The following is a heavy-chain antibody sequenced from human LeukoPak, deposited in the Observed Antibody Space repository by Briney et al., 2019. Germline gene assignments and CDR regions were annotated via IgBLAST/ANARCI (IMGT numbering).Heavy chain of an antibody. CDR2: ISSSSSYI. J-gene: IGHJ3*02. D-gene: IGHD2-21*02. Sequence: KTGGSLRLSCAASGFTFSSYSVNWVRQAPGKGLEWVSSISSSSSYIYYADSVKGRFTISRDNAKNSLYLQMNSLRAEDTAVYYCARGPRGNCGGDCYDGFDIWGQGSMVTVSS. V-gene: IGHV3-21*01. CDR1: GFTFSSYS. CDR3: ARGPRGNCGGDCYDGFDI.